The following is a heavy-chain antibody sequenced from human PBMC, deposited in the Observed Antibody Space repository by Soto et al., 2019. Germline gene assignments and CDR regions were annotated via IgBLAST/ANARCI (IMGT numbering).Heavy chain of an antibody. Sequence: ASVKVSCKVSGYTLTELSMHWVRQAPGKGLEWMGGFDPENGETIYAQKFQGRVTMTEDTSTDTAYMELSSLRSEDTAVYYCATGALDTIFGLWDYWGQGTLVTVSS. V-gene: IGHV1-24*01. CDR1: GYTLTELS. J-gene: IGHJ4*02. D-gene: IGHD3-3*01. CDR3: ATGALDTIFGLWDY. CDR2: FDPENGET.